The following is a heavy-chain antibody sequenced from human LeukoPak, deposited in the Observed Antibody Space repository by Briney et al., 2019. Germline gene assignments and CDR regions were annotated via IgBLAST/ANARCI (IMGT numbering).Heavy chain of an antibody. D-gene: IGHD5-24*01. V-gene: IGHV5-51*01. CDR2: IYPGDSDT. CDR3: ARQGDGYINNYFDP. CDR1: GYSFTNYW. J-gene: IGHJ5*02. Sequence: GESLKISCKGSGYSFTNYWIGWVRQMPGKGLEWVAIIYPGDSDTRYSPSFQGQVTISVDKSISTAYLQWSSLKASDTAMYYCARQGDGYINNYFDPWGQGTLVTVSS.